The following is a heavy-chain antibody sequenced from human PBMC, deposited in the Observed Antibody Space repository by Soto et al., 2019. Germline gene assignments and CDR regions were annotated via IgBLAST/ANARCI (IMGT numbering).Heavy chain of an antibody. CDR2: IYHGGTT. Sequence: SETLSLTCTVACNSISSGSYWAWIRQPPGKGPEWIASIYHGGTTFYNPSLNSRTTISVDTSNNQFSLKLTSVTAADTAVYYCARVHVMVVAGSTFDYWGHGTLVTVSS. CDR3: ARVHVMVVAGSTFDY. J-gene: IGHJ4*01. CDR1: CNSISSGSY. V-gene: IGHV4-38-2*02. D-gene: IGHD6-19*01.